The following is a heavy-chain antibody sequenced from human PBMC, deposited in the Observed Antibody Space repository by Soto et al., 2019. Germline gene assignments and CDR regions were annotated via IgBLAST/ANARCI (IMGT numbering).Heavy chain of an antibody. CDR3: ARGSWDDVSGHYYMDV. V-gene: IGHV6-1*01. Sequence: SETLSLTCDISGDSVSSNSAAWNWIRQTPSRGLEWLGRTYYRSKWYSNYAISVKSRVTVNPDTFKNQFSLQLNSVTPEDTAVYYCARGSWDDVSGHYYMDVWGKGTTVTVSS. CDR1: GDSVSSNSAA. D-gene: IGHD1-1*01. CDR2: TYYRSKWYS. J-gene: IGHJ6*03.